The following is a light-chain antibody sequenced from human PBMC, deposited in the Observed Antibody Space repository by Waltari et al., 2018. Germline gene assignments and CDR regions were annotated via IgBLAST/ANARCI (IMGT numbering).Light chain of an antibody. CDR2: EGN. J-gene: IGLJ3*02. CDR1: RSDVGTSNF. V-gene: IGLV2-23*01. Sequence: QSALTQPASVSGSPGPSITISCPGPRSDVGTSNFVPWYQQNPGKAPKLKIYEGNKRPSGVSNRFSGSKAGNTASLTISGLQAEDEADYYCYSYAGSGTWVFGGGTKLTVL. CDR3: YSYAGSGTWV.